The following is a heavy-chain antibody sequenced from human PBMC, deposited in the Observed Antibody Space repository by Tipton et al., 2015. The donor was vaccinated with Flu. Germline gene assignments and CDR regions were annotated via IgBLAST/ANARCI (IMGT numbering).Heavy chain of an antibody. CDR3: ARVPYYDFEGGFDY. J-gene: IGHJ4*02. D-gene: IGHD3-3*01. CDR2: IYSGGST. V-gene: IGHV3-66*01. Sequence: SLRLSCAASGFTVSSNYMSWVRQAPGKGLEWVSVIYSGGSTYYADSVKGRFTISRDNSKNTLYLQMNSLRAEDTAVYYCARVPYYDFEGGFDYWGQGTLVTVSS. CDR1: GFTVSSNY.